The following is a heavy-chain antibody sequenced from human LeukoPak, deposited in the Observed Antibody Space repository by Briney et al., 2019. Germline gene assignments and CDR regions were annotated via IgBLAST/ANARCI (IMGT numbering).Heavy chain of an antibody. CDR1: GFTFSNYA. D-gene: IGHD4-11*01. Sequence: GGSLRLSCAASGFTFSNYAMTWVRQAPGKGLEWLSTISASGGSTYYADSVKGRFTISRDNSKNTLYLQMHSLRAEDTAVYYCARRQYAGIYYDDYWGQGTLVTVSS. CDR3: ARRQYAGIYYDDY. V-gene: IGHV3-23*01. J-gene: IGHJ4*02. CDR2: ISASGGST.